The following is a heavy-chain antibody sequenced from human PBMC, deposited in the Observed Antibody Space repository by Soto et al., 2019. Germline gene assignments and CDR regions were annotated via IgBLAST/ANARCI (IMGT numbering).Heavy chain of an antibody. CDR3: AKDRRQLSALDM. CDR1: GFSFSSYG. Sequence: GESLKISCAASGFSFSSYGMHWVRQAPGRGLEWVTVISNDGNRKYYGESVKGRFSVSRDNDKDTLYLQMNGLRPEDTGVYYCAKDRRQLSALDMWGQGTTVTVSS. CDR2: ISNDGNRK. J-gene: IGHJ3*02. D-gene: IGHD6-6*01. V-gene: IGHV3-30*18.